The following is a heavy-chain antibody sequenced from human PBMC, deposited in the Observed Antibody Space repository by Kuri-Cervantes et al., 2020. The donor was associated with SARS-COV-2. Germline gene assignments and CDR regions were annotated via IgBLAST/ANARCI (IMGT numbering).Heavy chain of an antibody. J-gene: IGHJ4*02. V-gene: IGHV3-23*01. CDR2: ISGSGSST. CDR1: GFTFSNYA. D-gene: IGHD2-15*01. CDR3: AKDLGYCSGGSCYADYFDY. Sequence: GGSLRLSCAASGFTFSNYAMNWVRQAPGKGLEWVSTISGSGSSTYYADSVKGRFTISRDNSKNTLYLQMNSLRAENTAVYYCAKDLGYCSGGSCYADYFDYWGQGTLVTVSS.